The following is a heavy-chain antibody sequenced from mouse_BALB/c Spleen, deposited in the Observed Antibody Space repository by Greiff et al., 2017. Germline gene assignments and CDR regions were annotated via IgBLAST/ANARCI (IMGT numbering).Heavy chain of an antibody. V-gene: IGHV5-17*02. J-gene: IGHJ4*01. CDR3: ARHYDRYDAMDY. D-gene: IGHD1-1*01. CDR2: ISSGSSTI. Sequence: EVKLVESGGGLVQPGGSRKLSCAASGFTFSSFGMHWVRQAPEKGLEWVAYISSGSSTIYYAATVKGRFTISRDNPKNTLFLQMTSLRSEDTAMYYCARHYDRYDAMDYWGQGTSVTVSS. CDR1: GFTFSSFG.